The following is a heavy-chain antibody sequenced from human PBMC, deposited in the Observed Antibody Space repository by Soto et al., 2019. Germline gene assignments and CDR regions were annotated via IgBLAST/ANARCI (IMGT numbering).Heavy chain of an antibody. J-gene: IGHJ6*02. CDR1: GGSIISSSYY. Sequence: SETVSLTCTVSGGSIISSSYYWGWIRQPPGKGLEWIGSIYYSGSTYYNPSLKSRVTISVDTSKNQFSLKLSSVTAADTAVYYCARTFTKAAAGAPTDVWGQGTTVTVSS. CDR2: IYYSGST. D-gene: IGHD6-13*01. V-gene: IGHV4-39*01. CDR3: ARTFTKAAAGAPTDV.